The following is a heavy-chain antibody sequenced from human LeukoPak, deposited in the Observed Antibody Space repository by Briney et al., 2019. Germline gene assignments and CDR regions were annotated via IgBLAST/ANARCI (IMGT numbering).Heavy chain of an antibody. CDR1: GFTFSSYG. D-gene: IGHD4-11*01. Sequence: PGRSLRLSCAASGFTFSSYGMHWVRQAPGKGLEWVAVISYDGSNKYYADSVKGRFTISRDNSKNTLYLQMNSLRAEDTAVYYCAKTSYSNYGWGPGTLVTVSS. CDR2: ISYDGSNK. J-gene: IGHJ4*02. CDR3: AKTSYSNYG. V-gene: IGHV3-30*18.